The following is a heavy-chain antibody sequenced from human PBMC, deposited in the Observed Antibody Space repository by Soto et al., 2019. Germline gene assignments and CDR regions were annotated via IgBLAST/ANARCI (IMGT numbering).Heavy chain of an antibody. Sequence: SETLSLTCSVSGGSITSYYWSWIRQPPGKGLEWIGNIYYSGSTNFNPSLKSRVSMSVDTSKNQLSLKMSSVTAADTAVYYCARSTRSWFDPWSQGSLVTVSS. CDR1: GGSITSYY. CDR2: IYYSGST. V-gene: IGHV4-59*08. CDR3: ARSTRSWFDP. J-gene: IGHJ5*02.